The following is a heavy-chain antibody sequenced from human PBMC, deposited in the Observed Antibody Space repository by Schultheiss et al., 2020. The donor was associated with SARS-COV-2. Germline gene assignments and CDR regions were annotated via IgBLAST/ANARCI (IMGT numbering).Heavy chain of an antibody. CDR3: ARDRDWGFGPPHGY. CDR2: ISGSGGST. J-gene: IGHJ4*02. V-gene: IGHV3-23*01. D-gene: IGHD7-27*01. CDR1: GFTFSSYA. Sequence: GESLKISCAASGFTFSSYAMSWDRQAPGKGLEWVSAISGSGGSTYYADSVKGRFTISRDNSKNTLYLQMNSLRAEDTAVYYCARDRDWGFGPPHGYWGQGTLVTVSS.